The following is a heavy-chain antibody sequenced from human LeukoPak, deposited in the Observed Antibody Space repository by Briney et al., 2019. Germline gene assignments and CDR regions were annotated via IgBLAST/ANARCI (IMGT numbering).Heavy chain of an antibody. J-gene: IGHJ6*03. D-gene: IGHD3-3*01. Sequence: GASVKVSCKASGYTFTDYYVHWVRQAPGQGLEWMGWINPHSGGTNYAQKFQGRVIMTTDTSISTTYMELRRLRCDDTAVYYCARDRGGDFWSGSSSWHSYYYMDVWGKGTTVTVSS. V-gene: IGHV1-2*02. CDR3: ARDRGGDFWSGSSSWHSYYYMDV. CDR1: GYTFTDYY. CDR2: INPHSGGT.